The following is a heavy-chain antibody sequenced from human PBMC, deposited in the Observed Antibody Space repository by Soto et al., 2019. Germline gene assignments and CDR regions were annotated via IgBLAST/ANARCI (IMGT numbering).Heavy chain of an antibody. D-gene: IGHD6-6*01. J-gene: IGHJ2*01. Sequence: SETLSLTCAVSGGSISSSNWWSWVRQPPGKGLEWIGEIYHSGSTNYNPSLKSRVTISVDKSKNQFSLKLSSVTAADTAVYYCARSEYSSSSWYFDLWGRDTLVTVSS. CDR3: ARSEYSSSSWYFDL. CDR2: IYHSGST. CDR1: GGSISSSNW. V-gene: IGHV4-4*02.